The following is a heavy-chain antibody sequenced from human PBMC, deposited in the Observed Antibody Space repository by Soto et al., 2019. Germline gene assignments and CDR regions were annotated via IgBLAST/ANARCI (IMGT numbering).Heavy chain of an antibody. J-gene: IGHJ6*02. CDR1: GFTFDDYV. V-gene: IGHV3-43D*04. CDR3: AKEGIAAAGTFHYYYYGMDV. Sequence: GGSLRLSCAASGFTFDDYVMHWVRQAPGKGLEWVSLISWDGGSTYYADSVKGRFTISRDNSKNSLYLQMSSLRAEDTALYYCAKEGIAAAGTFHYYYYGMDVWGQGTTVTVSS. CDR2: ISWDGGST. D-gene: IGHD6-13*01.